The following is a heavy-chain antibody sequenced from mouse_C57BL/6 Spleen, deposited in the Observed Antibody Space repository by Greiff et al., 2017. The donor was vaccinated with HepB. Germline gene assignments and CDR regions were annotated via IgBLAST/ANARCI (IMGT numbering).Heavy chain of an antibody. CDR1: GYTFTSYW. V-gene: IGHV1-50*01. D-gene: IGHD1-1*01. Sequence: QVQLQQPGAELVKPGASVKLSCKASGYTFTSYWMQWVKQRPGPGLEWIGEIDPSDSYTNYNQKFKGKATLTVDTSSSTAYMQLSSLTSEDSAVYYCARGDYYGSPFAYWGQGTLVTVSA. CDR3: ARGDYYGSPFAY. J-gene: IGHJ3*01. CDR2: IDPSDSYT.